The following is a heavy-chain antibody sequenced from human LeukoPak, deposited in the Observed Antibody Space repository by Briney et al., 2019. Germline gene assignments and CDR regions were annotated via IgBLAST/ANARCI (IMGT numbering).Heavy chain of an antibody. Sequence: ASVKVSCKVSGYALTELSMHWVRQAPGKGLEWMGGFDPEDGETIYAQKFQGRVTLTEDTSTDTAYMELSSLRSADTAMYYCAINAYCSSNSCWGNYYYYYMDVWGKGTTVTVSS. D-gene: IGHD2-2*01. CDR2: FDPEDGET. V-gene: IGHV1-24*01. J-gene: IGHJ6*03. CDR3: AINAYCSSNSCWGNYYYYYMDV. CDR1: GYALTELS.